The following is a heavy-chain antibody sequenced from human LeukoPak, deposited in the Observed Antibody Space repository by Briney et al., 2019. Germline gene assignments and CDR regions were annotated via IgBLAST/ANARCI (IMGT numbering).Heavy chain of an antibody. CDR2: ISGSGGST. CDR1: GFTFSSYA. D-gene: IGHD2-15*01. Sequence: GSLRLSCAASGFTFSSYAMSWVRPAPGKGLEWVSAISGSGGSTYYADSVKGRFTISRDNSKNTLYLQMNSLRAEDTAVYYCAKLSLYCSGGSCYPKAYYFDYWGQGTLVTVSS. V-gene: IGHV3-23*01. CDR3: AKLSLYCSGGSCYPKAYYFDY. J-gene: IGHJ4*02.